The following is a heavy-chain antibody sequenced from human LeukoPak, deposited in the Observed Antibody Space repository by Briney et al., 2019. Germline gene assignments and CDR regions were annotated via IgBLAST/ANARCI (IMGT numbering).Heavy chain of an antibody. Sequence: ASETLSVICTVSGNSISSFFWSWIRQPPGKGLEWIGSMHYSGDSKYNPSLRSRVSLSIDTSKQQFSLRLSSVTAADTAVYYCARDLELERNRWNYFESWGQGALVTVSS. J-gene: IGHJ4*02. V-gene: IGHV4-59*01. D-gene: IGHD1-1*01. CDR2: MHYSGDS. CDR1: GNSISSFF. CDR3: ARDLELERNRWNYFES.